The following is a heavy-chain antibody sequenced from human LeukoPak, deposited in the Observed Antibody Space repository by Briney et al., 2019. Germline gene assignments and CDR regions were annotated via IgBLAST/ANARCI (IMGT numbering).Heavy chain of an antibody. D-gene: IGHD2-2*01. CDR3: ARNAVVPAAGGFYYYYYMDV. CDR1: GGSISSSSYY. V-gene: IGHV4-39*01. Sequence: SETLSLTCTVSGGSISSSSYYWGWIRQPPGKGLEWIGSIYYSGSTYYNPSLKSRVTISVDTSKNQFSLKLSSVTAADTAVYYCARNAVVPAAGGFYYYYYMDVWGQGTLVTVSS. J-gene: IGHJ6*03. CDR2: IYYSGST.